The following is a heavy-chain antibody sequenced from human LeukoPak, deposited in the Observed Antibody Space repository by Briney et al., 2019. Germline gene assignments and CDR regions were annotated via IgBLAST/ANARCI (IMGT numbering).Heavy chain of an antibody. J-gene: IGHJ3*02. CDR2: IYYSGFT. CDR3: ARTSITVVITGVFDI. CDR1: GGSIISYY. V-gene: IGHV4-59*01. D-gene: IGHD3-10*01. Sequence: SETLSLTCTVSGGSIISYYWSWIRQPPGQGLEWIGYIYYSGFTNYNPSLKSRVTISVDTSKNQFSLKLSSVTAADTAVYFCARTSITVVITGVFDIWGQGTMVTVSS.